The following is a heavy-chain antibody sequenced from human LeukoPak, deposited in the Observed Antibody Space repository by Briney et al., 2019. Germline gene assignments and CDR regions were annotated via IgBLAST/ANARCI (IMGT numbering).Heavy chain of an antibody. Sequence: PGGSLRLSCAASGFTFSNHWMHWVRQAPGKGLMWVSRINRGGSRTDYADSVKGRFTISRDNAKNTLYLQMNSLRAEDTAVYYCARTRDYRFEYWGQGTLATVSS. D-gene: IGHD4-17*01. J-gene: IGHJ4*02. CDR3: ARTRDYRFEY. CDR2: INRGGSRT. V-gene: IGHV3-74*01. CDR1: GFTFSNHW.